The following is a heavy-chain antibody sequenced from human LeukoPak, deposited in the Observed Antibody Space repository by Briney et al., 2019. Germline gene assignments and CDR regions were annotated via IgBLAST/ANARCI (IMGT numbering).Heavy chain of an antibody. Sequence: GGSLRLSCAASGFTFDDYVMHWVRQAPGKGLEWVSAISWNSATRAYADSVKGRFTISRDNAKNSLYLQMNSLRVEDTALYYCAKDMSPCSGGTCYPFDYWGQGTLVTVSS. V-gene: IGHV3-9*01. CDR2: ISWNSATR. CDR1: GFTFDDYV. D-gene: IGHD2-15*01. CDR3: AKDMSPCSGGTCYPFDY. J-gene: IGHJ4*02.